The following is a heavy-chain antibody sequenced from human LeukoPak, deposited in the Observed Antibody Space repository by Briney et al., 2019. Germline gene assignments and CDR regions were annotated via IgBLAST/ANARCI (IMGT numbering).Heavy chain of an antibody. V-gene: IGHV3-11*03. CDR3: AKQQQVAYSYFDY. J-gene: IGHJ4*02. CDR1: GFSFSEYY. D-gene: IGHD6-13*01. CDR2: LSSSGRYT. Sequence: GGSLRLSCAASGFSFSEYYMTWIRQAPGKGLEWVSNLSSSGRYTYYSDSVRGRFTISRDISKNTLYLRMSSLRAEDTAIYYCAKQQQVAYSYFDYWGQGTLVTVSS.